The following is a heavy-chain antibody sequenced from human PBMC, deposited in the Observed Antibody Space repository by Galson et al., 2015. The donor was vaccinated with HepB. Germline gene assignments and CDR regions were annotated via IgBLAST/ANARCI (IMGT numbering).Heavy chain of an antibody. CDR1: GYTFTSYG. Sequence: SVKVSCKASGYTFTSYGISWVRQAPGQGLEWMGWISAYNGNTNYAQKLQGRVTMTTDTSTSTAYMELRSLRSDDTAVYYCAREEGGDGYNYDAFDIWGQGTMVTVPS. V-gene: IGHV1-18*04. D-gene: IGHD5-24*01. CDR2: ISAYNGNT. J-gene: IGHJ3*02. CDR3: AREEGGDGYNYDAFDI.